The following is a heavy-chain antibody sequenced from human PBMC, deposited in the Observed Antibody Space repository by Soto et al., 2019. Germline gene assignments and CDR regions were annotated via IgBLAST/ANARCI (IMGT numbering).Heavy chain of an antibody. V-gene: IGHV1-69*02. D-gene: IGHD3-10*01. J-gene: IGHJ4*02. Sequence: SVKVSCKASGGTFSSYTISWVRQAPGQGLEWMGRIIPILGIANYAQKFQGRVTITADKSTSTAYMELSSLRSEDTAVYYCASELPHTGYFDYWGQGTLVTVSS. CDR2: IIPILGIA. CDR1: GGTFSSYT. CDR3: ASELPHTGYFDY.